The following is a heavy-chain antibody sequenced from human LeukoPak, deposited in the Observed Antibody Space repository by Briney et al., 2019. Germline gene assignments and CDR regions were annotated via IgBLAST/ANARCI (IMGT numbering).Heavy chain of an antibody. V-gene: IGHV1-69*06. Sequence: SVKVSCKASGGTLSSYAISWVRQAPGQGLEWMGGIIPIFGTANYAQKFQGRVTITADKSTSTAYMELSSLRSEDTAVYYCATLGYCSSTSCYPQTNSVDYWGQGTLVTVSS. D-gene: IGHD2-2*01. CDR3: ATLGYCSSTSCYPQTNSVDY. CDR2: IIPIFGTA. J-gene: IGHJ4*02. CDR1: GGTLSSYA.